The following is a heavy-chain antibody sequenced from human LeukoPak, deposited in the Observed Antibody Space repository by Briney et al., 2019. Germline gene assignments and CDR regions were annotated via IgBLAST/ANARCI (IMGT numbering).Heavy chain of an antibody. CDR3: ARGSANYDYVWGSYRFYYYYMDV. CDR2: IYTSGST. CDR1: GGSISSYY. V-gene: IGHV4-4*08. J-gene: IGHJ6*03. D-gene: IGHD3-16*01. Sequence: PSETLSLTCTVSGGSISSYYWSWIRQPPGKGLEWIGRIYTSGSTNYNPSLKSRVTISVDTSKNQFSLKLSSVTAADTAVYYCARGSANYDYVWGSYRFYYYYMDVWGKGTTVTISS.